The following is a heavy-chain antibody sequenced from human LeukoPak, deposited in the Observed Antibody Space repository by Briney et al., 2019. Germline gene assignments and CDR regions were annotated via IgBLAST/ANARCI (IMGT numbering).Heavy chain of an antibody. CDR1: GGSFSGYY. J-gene: IGHJ3*02. Sequence: SETLSLTCAVYGGSFSGYYWSWIRQPPGKGLEWIGEINHSGSTNYNPSLKSRATISVDTSKNQFSLKLSSVTAADTAVYYCARGTDTSSCFDIWGQGTMVTVSS. CDR3: ARGTDTSSCFDI. V-gene: IGHV4-34*01. D-gene: IGHD6-13*01. CDR2: INHSGST.